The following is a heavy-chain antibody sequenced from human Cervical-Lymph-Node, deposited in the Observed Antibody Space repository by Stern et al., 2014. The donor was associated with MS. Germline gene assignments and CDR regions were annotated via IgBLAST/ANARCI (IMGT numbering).Heavy chain of an antibody. D-gene: IGHD6-13*01. CDR1: GFSFSRYA. Sequence: VQLVESGGGVVQPGRSLRLSCAASGFSFSRYAMHWVRQAPGKGLDRVALIWYDGSKPYYAVSVTGRCTISRDNFKNTLYLQMNSLRAEDTAVYYCASAYSSSHYYFDYWGQGTLVTVSS. J-gene: IGHJ4*02. CDR3: ASAYSSSHYYFDY. CDR2: IWYDGSKP. V-gene: IGHV3-33*01.